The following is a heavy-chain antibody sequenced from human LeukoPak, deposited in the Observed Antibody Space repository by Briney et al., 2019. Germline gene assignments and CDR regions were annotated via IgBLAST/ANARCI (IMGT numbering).Heavy chain of an antibody. CDR2: MYYRGST. CDR1: GGSISSFY. J-gene: IGHJ5*02. D-gene: IGHD3-10*01. Sequence: SETLSLTCTVSGGSISSFYWSWIRQPPGKGLEWIGYMYYRGSTNYNPSLKSRVIISEDTSKNQFSLKLTSVTAADTAVYYCVRHRGLTDSYYPFDPWGQGTLVTVSS. CDR3: VRHRGLTDSYYPFDP. V-gene: IGHV4-59*08.